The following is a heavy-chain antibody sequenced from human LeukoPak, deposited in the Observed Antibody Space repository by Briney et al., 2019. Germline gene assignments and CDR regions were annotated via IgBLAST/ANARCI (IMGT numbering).Heavy chain of an antibody. D-gene: IGHD6-6*01. CDR2: INPNSGGT. CDR3: ASSIAAPALVLDY. J-gene: IGHJ4*02. Sequence: ASVKVSCKASGYTFTGYYMHWVRQAPGQGLEWMGWINPNSGGTNYAQKFQGRVTVTRDTSISTAYMELSRLRSDDTAVYYCASSIAAPALVLDYWGQGTLVTVSS. CDR1: GYTFTGYY. V-gene: IGHV1-2*02.